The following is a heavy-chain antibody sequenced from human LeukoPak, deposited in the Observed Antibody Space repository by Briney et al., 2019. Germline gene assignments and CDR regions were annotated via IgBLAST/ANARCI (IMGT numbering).Heavy chain of an antibody. CDR3: ASKFYDSRGYYKDY. CDR2: TRNKANSYTT. D-gene: IGHD3-22*01. V-gene: IGHV3-72*01. Sequence: GGSLRLSCAVSGFTFSDHYMDWVRQAPGKGLEWVGRTRNKANSYTTEYAASVKGRFTISRDDSKNSLYLQTNSLKTEDTAVYYCASKFYDSRGYYKDYWGQGTLVTVSS. J-gene: IGHJ4*02. CDR1: GFTFSDHY.